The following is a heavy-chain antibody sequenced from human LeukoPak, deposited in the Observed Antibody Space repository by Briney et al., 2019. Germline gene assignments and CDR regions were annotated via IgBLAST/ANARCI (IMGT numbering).Heavy chain of an antibody. V-gene: IGHV4-39*01. CDR1: GGSISSSSYY. CDR3: ARQVHIVATNYYYYYMDV. CDR2: IYYSGST. D-gene: IGHD5-12*01. J-gene: IGHJ6*03. Sequence: SETLSLTCTVSGGSISSSSYYWGWIRQPPGKGLEWIGSIYYSGSTYYNPSLKSRVTISVDTSKNQFSLKLSSVTAADTAVYYCARQVHIVATNYYYYYMDVWGKGTTVTISS.